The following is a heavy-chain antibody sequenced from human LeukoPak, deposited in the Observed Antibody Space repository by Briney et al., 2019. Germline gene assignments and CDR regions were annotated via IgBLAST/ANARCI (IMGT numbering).Heavy chain of an antibody. Sequence: PGGSLRLSCAASGFTFSSYWMSWVRQAPGKGLEWVANIKQDGSEKYYVDSVKGRFTISRDNAKNSLYLQMNSLRAEDTAVYYCARGGYCSGGSCRNYYMDVWGKGNTVTVSS. V-gene: IGHV3-7*01. CDR1: GFTFSSYW. CDR2: IKQDGSEK. D-gene: IGHD2-15*01. CDR3: ARGGYCSGGSCRNYYMDV. J-gene: IGHJ6*03.